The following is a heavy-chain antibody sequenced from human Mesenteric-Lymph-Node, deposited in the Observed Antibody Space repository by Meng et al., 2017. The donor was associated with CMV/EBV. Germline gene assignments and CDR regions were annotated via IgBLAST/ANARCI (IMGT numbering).Heavy chain of an antibody. V-gene: IGHV1-46*02. CDR3: ATGYGSGTSLDP. Sequence: CKASGQTFNSKCMHWVRQAPGQGLEWMGIINPSGGGTSYAQKIQDRVTMTKDTSTSTAYMELSDLRPEDTAVYFCATGYGSGTSLDPWGQGTLVTV. D-gene: IGHD3-10*01. CDR1: GQTFNSKC. CDR2: INPSGGGT. J-gene: IGHJ5*01.